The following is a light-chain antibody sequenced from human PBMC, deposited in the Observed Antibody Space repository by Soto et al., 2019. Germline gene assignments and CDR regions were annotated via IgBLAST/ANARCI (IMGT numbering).Light chain of an antibody. CDR3: CSPWV. Sequence: QSVLTQPASVSGSPGQSITISCTGTSSDVGTYNLVSWYRQHPGKAPKLVIFEVSKRPSGVSNRFSGSKSGNTASLTISGLQAEDEAIYYCCSPWVFGGGTKVTVL. CDR2: EVS. CDR1: SSDVGTYNL. V-gene: IGLV2-23*02. J-gene: IGLJ3*02.